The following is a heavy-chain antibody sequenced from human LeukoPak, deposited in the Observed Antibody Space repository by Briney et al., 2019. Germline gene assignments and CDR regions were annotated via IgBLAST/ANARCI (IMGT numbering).Heavy chain of an antibody. CDR2: IYYSGST. V-gene: IGHV4-59*01. CDR1: GGSIRSYY. Sequence: SETLSLTCTVSGGSIRSYYWSWIRQPPGKGLEWIGYIYYSGSTNYNPSLKSRVTISVDTSKNQFSLKLSSVTAADTAVYYCARRYYDSSGYYYDWGQGTLVTVSS. J-gene: IGHJ4*02. CDR3: ARRYYDSSGYYYD. D-gene: IGHD3-22*01.